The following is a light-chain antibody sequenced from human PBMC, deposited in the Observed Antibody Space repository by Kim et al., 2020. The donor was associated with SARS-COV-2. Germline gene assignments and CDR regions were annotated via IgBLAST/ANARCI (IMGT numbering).Light chain of an antibody. V-gene: IGKV3-20*01. Sequence: TPGERATLSGRASQSVSRSYLAWYQQKPGQAPRLLIYGESSRATGIPDRLSGSGSGTDFPLTISRLEPEDFAVYYCQQYGSSPLTFGPGTKVDIK. CDR3: QQYGSSPLT. CDR1: QSVSRSY. J-gene: IGKJ3*01. CDR2: GES.